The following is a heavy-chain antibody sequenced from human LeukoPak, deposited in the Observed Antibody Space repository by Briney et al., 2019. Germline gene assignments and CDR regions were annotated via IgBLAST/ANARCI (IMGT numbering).Heavy chain of an antibody. Sequence: PSETLSLTCAVYGGSFSGYYWSWIRQPPGKGLEWIGEINHSGSTNYNPSLKSRVTISVDTSKNQFSLKLSSVTAADTAVYYCARLGYCSSTSCQKPNNYYYYYMDVWGKGTTVTVSS. CDR1: GGSFSGYY. CDR2: INHSGST. CDR3: ARLGYCSSTSCQKPNNYYYYYMDV. V-gene: IGHV4-34*01. J-gene: IGHJ6*03. D-gene: IGHD2-2*01.